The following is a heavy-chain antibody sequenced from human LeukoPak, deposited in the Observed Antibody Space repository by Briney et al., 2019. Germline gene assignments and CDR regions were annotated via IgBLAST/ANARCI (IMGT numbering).Heavy chain of an antibody. D-gene: IGHD3-22*01. J-gene: IGHJ5*02. CDR1: GYTFTSYG. CDR3: AREYYYDSSGYRFDP. Sequence: ASVKVSCKASGYTFTSYGISWVRQAPGQGLEWMGWISAYNGNTNYAQKLQGRVTMTTDTSTSTAYMELRSLRSDDTAVYYCAREYYYDSSGYRFDPWGQGTLVTVSS. CDR2: ISAYNGNT. V-gene: IGHV1-18*01.